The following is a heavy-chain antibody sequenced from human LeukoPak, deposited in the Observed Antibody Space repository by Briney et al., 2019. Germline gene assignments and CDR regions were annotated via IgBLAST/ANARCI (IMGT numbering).Heavy chain of an antibody. CDR2: INSDGSTT. CDR3: ARGNYYGQDY. CDR1: GFTFSSYW. D-gene: IGHD3-10*01. Sequence: GGSLRLSCGASGFTFSSYWMHWVRHAPGKGLVWISRINSDGSTTSYADSVKGRFTISRDNAKTTLYLQMNSLRAEDTAVYYCARGNYYGQDYWGQGTLVTVSS. V-gene: IGHV3-74*01. J-gene: IGHJ4*02.